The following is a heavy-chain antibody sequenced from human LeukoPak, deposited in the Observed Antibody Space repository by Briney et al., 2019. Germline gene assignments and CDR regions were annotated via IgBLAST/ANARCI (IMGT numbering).Heavy chain of an antibody. J-gene: IGHJ4*02. CDR1: GGTFSSYA. D-gene: IGHD3-3*01. Sequence: SVKVSCKASGGTFSSYAISWVRQAPGQGLEWMGGIIPIFGTANYAQKFQGRVTITADETTSTAYMELSSLRSEDTAVYYCARAPTHDFWSGVDYWGQGTLVTVSS. CDR3: ARAPTHDFWSGVDY. CDR2: IIPIFGTA. V-gene: IGHV1-69*13.